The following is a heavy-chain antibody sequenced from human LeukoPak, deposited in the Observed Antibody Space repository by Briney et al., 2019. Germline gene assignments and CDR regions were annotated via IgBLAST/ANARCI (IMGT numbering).Heavy chain of an antibody. V-gene: IGHV3-48*01. CDR3: GTVTTGY. CDR2: ISGSSRPI. Sequence: GGSLRLSCAASGFTFSSYSMNWVRQTPGRGLEWVSYISGSSRPIYYADSVKGRFTISRDNAKNSLYLQMNSLRAEDTAVYYCGTVTTGYWGQGTLVTVSS. D-gene: IGHD4-17*01. CDR1: GFTFSSYS. J-gene: IGHJ4*02.